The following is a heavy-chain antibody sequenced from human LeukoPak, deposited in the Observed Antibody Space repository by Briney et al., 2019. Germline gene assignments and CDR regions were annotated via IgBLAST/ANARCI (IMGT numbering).Heavy chain of an antibody. CDR1: GYTFTSYG. Sequence: ASVKVSCKASGYTFTSYGIIWVRQAPGQGLEWMGGIRTYDDNANYAERLQGRVTMTPDTSTSTAYMELRSLRSDDTAVYDCAKEGQWLVRGYFDYWGQGTLVTVSS. J-gene: IGHJ4*02. CDR3: AKEGQWLVRGYFDY. D-gene: IGHD6-19*01. CDR2: IRTYDDNA. V-gene: IGHV1-18*01.